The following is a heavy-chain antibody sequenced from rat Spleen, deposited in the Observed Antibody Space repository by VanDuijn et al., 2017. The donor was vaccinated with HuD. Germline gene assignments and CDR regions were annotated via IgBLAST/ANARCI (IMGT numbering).Heavy chain of an antibody. CDR3: ARDYGYNLYVVDA. J-gene: IGHJ4*01. D-gene: IGHD1-9*01. CDR2: INTGSGGT. CDR1: GYTFTSYY. Sequence: QVQLQQSGVELAKPGSSVKISCKASGYTFTSYYINWIKQTTGQGLEYIGYINTGSGGTNYNEKFKGKATLTVDQSSSTAFMQLSSLTPDDSAVYYCARDYGYNLYVVDAWGQGASVTVSS. V-gene: IGHV1-43*01.